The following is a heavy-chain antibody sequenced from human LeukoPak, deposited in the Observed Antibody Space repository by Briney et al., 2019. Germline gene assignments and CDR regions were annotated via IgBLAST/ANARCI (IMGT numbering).Heavy chain of an antibody. V-gene: IGHV1-46*01. CDR3: ARDTNGVSWSDP. Sequence: ASVKVSCKTSGYTFTKYYMHWVRQAPGQGLEWMGIINPSGGGTSYAQKFQGRVTMTRDTSTSTVYMELSSLRSEDTAVYYCARDTNGVSWSDPWGQGTLVTVSS. D-gene: IGHD2-8*01. J-gene: IGHJ5*02. CDR1: GYTFTKYY. CDR2: INPSGGGT.